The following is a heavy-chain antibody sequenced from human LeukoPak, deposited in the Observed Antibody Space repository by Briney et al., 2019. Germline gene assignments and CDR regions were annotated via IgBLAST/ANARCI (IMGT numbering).Heavy chain of an antibody. CDR3: ARDRIVATTYYYYYGMDV. J-gene: IGHJ6*04. Sequence: SETLSLTCAVYGGSFSGYYWSWIRQLPGKGLEWIGEINHSGSTNYNPSLKSRVTISVDTSKNQFSLKLSSVTAADTAVYYCARDRIVATTYYYYYGMDVWGKGTTVTVSS. D-gene: IGHD5-12*01. V-gene: IGHV4-34*01. CDR1: GGSFSGYY. CDR2: INHSGST.